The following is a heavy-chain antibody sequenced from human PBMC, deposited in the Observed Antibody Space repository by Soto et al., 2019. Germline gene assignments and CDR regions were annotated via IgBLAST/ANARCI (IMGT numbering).Heavy chain of an antibody. V-gene: IGHV4-39*07. CDR3: ARGGWKLFDY. D-gene: IGHD6-19*01. Sequence: SETLSLTCTVSGGSISSSNYYWGWIRQPPGKGLEWIGSIYYSGSTYYNPSLKSRVTISVDTSKNQFSLKLSSVTAADTAVYYCARGGWKLFDYWGQGTLVTVSS. CDR2: IYYSGST. CDR1: GGSISSSNYY. J-gene: IGHJ4*02.